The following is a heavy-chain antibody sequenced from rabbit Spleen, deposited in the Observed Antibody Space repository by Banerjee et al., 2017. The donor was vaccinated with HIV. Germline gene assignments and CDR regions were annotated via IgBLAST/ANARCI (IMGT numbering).Heavy chain of an antibody. CDR1: GFSFTGSYY. CDR2: IYTGNRKT. Sequence: QEQLVESGGGLVKPGTSLTLTCTASGFSFTGSYYMCWVRQASGKGLEWIGCIYTGNRKTYYASWAKGRFTISKTSSTTVTLQMTSLTVADTATYFCARDAGANAYIDGYFDLWGPGTLVTVS. D-gene: IGHD6-1*01. J-gene: IGHJ4*01. V-gene: IGHV1S45*01. CDR3: ARDAGANAYIDGYFDL.